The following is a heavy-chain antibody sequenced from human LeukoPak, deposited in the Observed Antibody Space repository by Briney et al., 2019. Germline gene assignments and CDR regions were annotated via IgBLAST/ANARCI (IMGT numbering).Heavy chain of an antibody. Sequence: GGSLRLSCAASGFAVSNNYMTWVRQAPGKGLEWVSVIYKDGSTYYADSVKGRFTISRDNSKNTVYLQMNSLRAEDTAVYYCVRDPSGSGFAFDSWGQGALVTVSS. CDR3: VRDPSGSGFAFDS. V-gene: IGHV3-53*01. D-gene: IGHD1-1*01. CDR1: GFAVSNNY. J-gene: IGHJ4*02. CDR2: IYKDGST.